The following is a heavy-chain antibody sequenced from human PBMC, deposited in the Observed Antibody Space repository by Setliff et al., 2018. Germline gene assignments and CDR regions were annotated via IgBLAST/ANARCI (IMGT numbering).Heavy chain of an antibody. D-gene: IGHD3-10*01. J-gene: IGHJ4*02. CDR3: ARLWRRIQQIDY. V-gene: IGHV4-39*07. CDR2: INYSGST. CDR1: GGSISSSSYY. Sequence: KASETLSLTCTVSGGSISSSSYYWGWIRQPPGKGLEWIGSINYSGSTYYNPSLKSRVTISVDTSKNQFSLKLSSVAAADTAVYYCARLWRRIQQIDYWGQGTLVTVSS.